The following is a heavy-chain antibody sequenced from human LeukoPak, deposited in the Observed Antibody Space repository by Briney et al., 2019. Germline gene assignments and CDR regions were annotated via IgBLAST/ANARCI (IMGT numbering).Heavy chain of an antibody. V-gene: IGHV3-23*01. CDR3: AKAEARIAARPGPNWFDP. CDR1: GFTFSSYA. D-gene: IGHD6-6*01. CDR2: ISGSGSST. J-gene: IGHJ5*02. Sequence: SGGSLRLSCAASGFTFSSYAMSWVRQAPGKGLEWVSTISGSGSSTYYADSVKGRFTISRDNSKNTLYLQMNSLRAEDTAVYYCAKAEARIAARPGPNWFDPWGQGTLVTVSS.